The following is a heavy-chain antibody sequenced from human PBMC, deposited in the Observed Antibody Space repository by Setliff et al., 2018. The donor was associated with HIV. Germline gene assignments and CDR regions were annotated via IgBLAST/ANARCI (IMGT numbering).Heavy chain of an antibody. Sequence: SVKVSCKASGGTFSASGFSWVRQAPGQGLEWMGGIIPAFGTADYAQKFQGRVTITADASTSTAYMELISLRSEDTAVYYCARGEGSSWDTVEENYYNLDVWGPGTTVTVSS. V-gene: IGHV1-69*13. D-gene: IGHD6-13*01. J-gene: IGHJ6*02. CDR1: GGTFSASG. CDR2: IIPAFGTA. CDR3: ARGEGSSWDTVEENYYNLDV.